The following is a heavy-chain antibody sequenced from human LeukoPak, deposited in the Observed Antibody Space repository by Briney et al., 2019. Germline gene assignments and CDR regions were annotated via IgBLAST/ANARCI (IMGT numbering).Heavy chain of an antibody. CDR1: GYTFTYRY. CDR3: ARDQEGFDY. Sequence: ASVKVSCKASGYTFTYRYLHWVRQAPGQALEWMGWITPFNGNTNYAQNFQGRVTVTRDTSTTTVHMELRGLRSEDTAVYYCARDQEGFDYWGQGTVVTVSS. CDR2: ITPFNGNT. J-gene: IGHJ4*02. V-gene: IGHV1-45*02.